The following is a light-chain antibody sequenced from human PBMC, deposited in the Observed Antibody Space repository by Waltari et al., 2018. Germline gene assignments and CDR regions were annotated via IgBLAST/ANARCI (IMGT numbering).Light chain of an antibody. CDR3: SSYTTTSTLV. Sequence: QSALTQPASVSGSPGQSLPISCIGTSRDVGSSNSVSWYQQHPGTAPKLMIYDVNRRPSGVSNRFSGSKSGSTASLTISGLQAEDEADYYCSSYTTTSTLVFGGGTKVTVL. CDR2: DVN. CDR1: SRDVGSSNS. V-gene: IGLV2-14*01. J-gene: IGLJ2*01.